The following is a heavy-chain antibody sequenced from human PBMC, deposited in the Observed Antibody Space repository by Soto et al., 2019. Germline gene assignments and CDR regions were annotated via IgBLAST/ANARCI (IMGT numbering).Heavy chain of an antibody. J-gene: IGHJ4*01. Sequence: SLRLSCAASGFTFTNAWINWVRQAPGKGLEWVGRIKSKTDGGTTDYAEPVKGRFAISRDDSNNMVYLQMNSLKIEDTAVYYCTTDSYSTIIIVRFDYWGHGTLVTVSS. CDR1: GFTFTNAW. V-gene: IGHV3-15*07. CDR2: IKSKTDGGTT. CDR3: TTDSYSTIIIVRFDY. D-gene: IGHD3-22*01.